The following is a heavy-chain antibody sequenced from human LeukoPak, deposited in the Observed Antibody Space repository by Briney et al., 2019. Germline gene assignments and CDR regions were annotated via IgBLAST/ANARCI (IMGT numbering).Heavy chain of an antibody. D-gene: IGHD4-11*01. Sequence: GASVKVSCKASGGTFSSYAISWVRQAPGQGLEWMGGIIPIFGTANYAQKFQGRVTITTDVSTSTAYMELSSLRSEDTAVYYCARSPRNYRYYFDYWGQGTLVTVSS. V-gene: IGHV1-69*05. CDR3: ARSPRNYRYYFDY. J-gene: IGHJ4*02. CDR2: IIPIFGTA. CDR1: GGTFSSYA.